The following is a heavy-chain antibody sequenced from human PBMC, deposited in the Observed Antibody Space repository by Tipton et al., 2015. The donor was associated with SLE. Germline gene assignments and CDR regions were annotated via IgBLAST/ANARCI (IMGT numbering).Heavy chain of an antibody. CDR3: ARDDREYDFWSGTSNYYYGMDV. J-gene: IGHJ6*02. D-gene: IGHD3-3*01. CDR2: IRYDGSNK. V-gene: IGHV3-33*01. Sequence: RSLRLSCAASGFTFSSYGMHWVRQAPGKGLEWVAFIRYDGSNKYYADSVKGRFTISRDNAKNSLYLQMNSLRAEDTAVYYCARDDREYDFWSGTSNYYYGMDVWGQGTTVTVSS. CDR1: GFTFSSYG.